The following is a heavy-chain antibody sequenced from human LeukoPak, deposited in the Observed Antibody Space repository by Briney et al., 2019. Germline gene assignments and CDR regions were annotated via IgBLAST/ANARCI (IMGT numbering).Heavy chain of an antibody. Sequence: WGSLRLSCAASGFTFSSYAMSWVRQAPGKGLEWVSAISGSGGSTYYADSVKGRSTISRDNSKNTLYLQMNSLRAEDTAVYYCAKAYYGSGRAPFDYWGQGTLVAVSS. D-gene: IGHD3-10*01. V-gene: IGHV3-23*01. J-gene: IGHJ4*02. CDR1: GFTFSSYA. CDR2: ISGSGGST. CDR3: AKAYYGSGRAPFDY.